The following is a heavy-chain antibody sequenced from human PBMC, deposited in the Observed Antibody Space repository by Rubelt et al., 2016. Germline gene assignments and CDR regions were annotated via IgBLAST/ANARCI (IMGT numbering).Heavy chain of an antibody. CDR3: ARQNGLLLFWFDP. Sequence: QVQLQESGPGLVKPSETLSLTCTVSGGSISSYYWSWIRQPPGKGLEWIGYIHYSGSTNYNPSLKSRVTISVDTAKNQFSLKLSAVTAAATAVYYCARQNGLLLFWFDPWGQGTLVTVSS. V-gene: IGHV4-59*08. CDR1: GGSISSYY. J-gene: IGHJ5*02. CDR2: IHYSGST. D-gene: IGHD2-15*01.